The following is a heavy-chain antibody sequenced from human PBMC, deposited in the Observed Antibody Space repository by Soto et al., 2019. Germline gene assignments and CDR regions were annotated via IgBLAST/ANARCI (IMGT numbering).Heavy chain of an antibody. Sequence: QLQLQESGSGLVKPSQTLSLTCAVSGGSISSDGYSWSWIRQPPGKGLEWIGYIYHSGSTYYNPSLQSRLTISVDRSKNQFSLKLSSVTAADTAVYYCAREWSYYFDYWGQGTLVTVSS. CDR2: IYHSGST. D-gene: IGHD3-10*01. CDR1: GGSISSDGYS. J-gene: IGHJ4*02. V-gene: IGHV4-30-2*01. CDR3: AREWSYYFDY.